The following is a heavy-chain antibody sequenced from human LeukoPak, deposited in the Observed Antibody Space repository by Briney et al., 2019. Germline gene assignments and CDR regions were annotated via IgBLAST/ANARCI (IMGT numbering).Heavy chain of an antibody. D-gene: IGHD5-18*01. CDR3: ARGPHTGAFDI. V-gene: IGHV1-2*02. J-gene: IGHJ3*02. CDR2: INPNSGGT. CDR1: GYTFTGYY. Sequence: ASVKVSCEASGYTFTGYYMHWLRQAPGQGLEWMGWINPNSGGTSYAQKFQGRVTMTRDTSISTAYMELNRLTSDDTALYYCARGPHTGAFDIWGQGTMVTVSS.